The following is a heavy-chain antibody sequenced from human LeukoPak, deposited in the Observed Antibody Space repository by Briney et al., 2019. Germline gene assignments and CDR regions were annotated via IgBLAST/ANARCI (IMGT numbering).Heavy chain of an antibody. CDR2: ISGSGGST. Sequence: ETLSLTCAVYGGSFSGYYWSWVRQAPGKGLEWVSAISGSGGSTYYADSVKGRFTISRDNSKNTLYLQMNSLRAEDTAVYYCAKVLRLATVVTNGAFDIWGQGTMVTVSS. V-gene: IGHV3-23*01. D-gene: IGHD4-23*01. CDR1: GGSFSGYY. J-gene: IGHJ3*02. CDR3: AKVLRLATVVTNGAFDI.